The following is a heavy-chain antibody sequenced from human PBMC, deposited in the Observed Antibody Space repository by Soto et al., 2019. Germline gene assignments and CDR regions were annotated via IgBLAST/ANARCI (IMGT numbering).Heavy chain of an antibody. CDR1: GDSVSSNSLA. Sequence: QVQLQQSGPGLVKPSQTLSLTCVISGDSVSSNSLAWNWIRQSPSRGLEWLGRTYYRSKWSYDYALSVKSRITINPDTAQNQFTLQLNSVTPEDTAMYYCARDRNGDYAIDYWGQGTLVTVSS. CDR2: TYYRSKWSY. J-gene: IGHJ4*02. CDR3: ARDRNGDYAIDY. V-gene: IGHV6-1*01. D-gene: IGHD4-17*01.